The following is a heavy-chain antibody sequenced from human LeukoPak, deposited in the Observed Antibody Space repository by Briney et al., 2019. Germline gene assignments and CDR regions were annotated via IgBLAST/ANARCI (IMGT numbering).Heavy chain of an antibody. D-gene: IGHD2-2*01. CDR3: ARGDVVVPAATDYYYYYYMDV. CDR1: GYTFTSYG. V-gene: IGHV1-18*01. Sequence: AAVKVSCKASGYTFTSYGISWVRQAPGQGLEWMGWISAYNGNTNYAQKLQGRVTMTTDTSTSTAYMELRSLRSDDTAVYYCARGDVVVPAATDYYYYYYMDVWGKGTTVTVSS. CDR2: ISAYNGNT. J-gene: IGHJ6*03.